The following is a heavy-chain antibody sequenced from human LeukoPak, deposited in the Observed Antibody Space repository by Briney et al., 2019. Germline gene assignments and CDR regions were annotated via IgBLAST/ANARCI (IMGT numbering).Heavy chain of an antibody. Sequence: PSETLSLTCAVYGGSFSGYYWSWIRQPPGKGLEWIGEINHSGSTNYNPSLKSRVTILVSTSKNQFSLTVSSGTAAGTAVYYCARGSGYDFPFYYYYYSMDVWGKGTTVTASS. CDR2: INHSGST. J-gene: IGHJ6*03. D-gene: IGHD5-12*01. CDR3: ARGSGYDFPFYYYYYSMDV. V-gene: IGHV4-34*01. CDR1: GGSFSGYY.